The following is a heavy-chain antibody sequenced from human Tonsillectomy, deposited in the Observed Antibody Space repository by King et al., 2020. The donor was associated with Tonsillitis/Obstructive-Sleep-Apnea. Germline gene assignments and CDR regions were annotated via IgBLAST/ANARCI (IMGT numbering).Heavy chain of an antibody. J-gene: IGHJ6*03. CDR2: INYSGST. CDR1: GGSISSYY. Sequence: QLQESGPGLVKPSETLSLTCIVSGGSISSYYWSWIRQPPEKGLEWIGYINYSGSTNYNPSLKSRVTISIDTSKNQFSLKLSSVTAADTAVYYCARGLRSVYYMAVWGKGTTVTVSS. D-gene: IGHD4-17*01. CDR3: ARGLRSVYYMAV. V-gene: IGHV4-59*01.